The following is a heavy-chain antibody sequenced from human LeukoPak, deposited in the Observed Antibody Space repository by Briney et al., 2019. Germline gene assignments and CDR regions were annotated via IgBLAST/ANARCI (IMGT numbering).Heavy chain of an antibody. CDR3: ARIGAAIFGVVAWFDP. CDR1: GYSFTTYW. Sequence: GESLKISCKGSGYSFTTYWIGWVRQMPGKGLVWMGIIYPGDSDTRYSPSFQGQVTISADKSISTAYLQWSSLKASDTAMYYCARIGAAIFGVVAWFDPWGQGTLVTVSS. J-gene: IGHJ5*02. V-gene: IGHV5-51*01. D-gene: IGHD3-3*01. CDR2: IYPGDSDT.